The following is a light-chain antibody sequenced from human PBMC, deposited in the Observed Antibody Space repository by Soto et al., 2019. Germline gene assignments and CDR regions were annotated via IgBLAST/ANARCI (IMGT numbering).Light chain of an antibody. V-gene: IGKV3-20*01. CDR2: GTS. CDR1: QSVGT. CDR3: QHYGASPPYT. Sequence: EVVLTQSPGALSLSPGERATLSCRTSQSVGTVAWYQQKPGQTPRLLIFGTSSRATGIPDRFGGSGSGTDFTLTITRLEPEDFAVYFCQHYGASPPYTFGQGTKLELK. J-gene: IGKJ2*01.